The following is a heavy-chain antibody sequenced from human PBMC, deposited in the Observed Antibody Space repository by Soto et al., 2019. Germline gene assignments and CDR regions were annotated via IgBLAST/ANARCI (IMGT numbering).Heavy chain of an antibody. CDR1: GGNFSSYG. D-gene: IGHD1-26*01. Sequence: QVQLVQSGAEVKKPGASVKVSCKASGGNFSSYGISWVRQAPGQGLEWMGGIIPIFGTANYAQKFQGRVTITADESTSTAYMELSSMRSEDTAEYYCVRGVGATLNWFDPWGQGTLVTVSS. J-gene: IGHJ5*02. CDR2: IIPIFGTA. CDR3: VRGVGATLNWFDP. V-gene: IGHV1-69*01.